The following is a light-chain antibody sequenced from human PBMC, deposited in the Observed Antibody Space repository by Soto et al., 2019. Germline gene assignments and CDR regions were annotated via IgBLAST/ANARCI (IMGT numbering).Light chain of an antibody. CDR1: SSNIGAGYD. CDR2: GNS. J-gene: IGLJ3*02. Sequence: QSVLTQPPSVSGAPGQRVTISCTGSSSNIGAGYDVHWYQQLPGTVPKLLIYGNSNRPSGVPDRFSGSKSGTSASLAITGLQAEDEADYYCQSYDSSLSVWVFGGGTQLTVL. CDR3: QSYDSSLSVWV. V-gene: IGLV1-40*01.